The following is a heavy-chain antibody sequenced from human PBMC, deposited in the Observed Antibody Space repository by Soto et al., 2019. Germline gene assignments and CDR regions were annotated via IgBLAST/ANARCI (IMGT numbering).Heavy chain of an antibody. V-gene: IGHV3-21*06. J-gene: IGHJ4*02. CDR1: GFIFSSYT. D-gene: IGHD3-22*01. Sequence: GGSLRLSCTASGFIFSSYTINWVRQAPGKGLEWVSSISGSGSYIYIADSMKGRITISRDNAQNSVHLQMNSLRAEDTAVYYCARSEIITTHYFDYWGQGTLVTVSS. CDR2: ISGSGSYI. CDR3: ARSEIITTHYFDY.